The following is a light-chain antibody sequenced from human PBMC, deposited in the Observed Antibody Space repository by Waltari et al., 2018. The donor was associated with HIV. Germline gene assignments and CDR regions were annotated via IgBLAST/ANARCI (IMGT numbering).Light chain of an antibody. V-gene: IGLV2-14*03. CDR1: SSDIGAYTS. CDR3: SSDASRSTRYV. J-gene: IGLJ1*01. Sequence: QTALTQPAPLPGSPGQSITTSCTGTSSDIGAYTSGYWYHQHPCKAPKPMIYDVSNRRARIAKRFSWSQAGKTASLTVSELQAEVEAEYYCSSDASRSTRYVVGAGTKVTVL. CDR2: DVS.